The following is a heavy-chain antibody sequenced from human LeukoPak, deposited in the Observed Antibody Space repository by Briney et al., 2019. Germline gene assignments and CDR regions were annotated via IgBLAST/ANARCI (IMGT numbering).Heavy chain of an antibody. CDR3: VKGRCSGSSCYGGDY. CDR1: GFTFSSYA. V-gene: IGHV3-64D*06. Sequence: GGSLRPSCSASGFTFSSYAMNWVRQAPGKGLEYVSAITSNGGSTYYADSVKGRFTISRDNSKNTLYLQMSSLRAEDTAVYYCVKGRCSGSSCYGGDYWGQGTLVTVSS. J-gene: IGHJ4*02. D-gene: IGHD2-2*01. CDR2: ITSNGGST.